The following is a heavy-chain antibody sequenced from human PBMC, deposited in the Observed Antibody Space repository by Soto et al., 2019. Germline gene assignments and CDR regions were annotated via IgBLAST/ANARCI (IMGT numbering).Heavy chain of an antibody. D-gene: IGHD4-17*01. CDR3: VKERVIGDYGVNAVDI. Sequence: EVQLLESGGGLVQPGGSLRLSCAASGFTFSVFAMSWVRQAPGKGLELVSTISGRGENTYYADSVKGRFTISRDNSKNSLNLQMTGLRGGDMAVYYSVKERVIGDYGVNAVDIGGQGLRVSVAS. V-gene: IGHV3-23*01. CDR2: ISGRGENT. J-gene: IGHJ3*02. CDR1: GFTFSVFA.